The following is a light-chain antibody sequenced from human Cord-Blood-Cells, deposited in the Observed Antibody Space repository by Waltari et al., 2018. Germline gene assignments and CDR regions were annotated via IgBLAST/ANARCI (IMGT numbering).Light chain of an antibody. V-gene: IGLV3-19*01. Sequence: SSELTQDPAVSVALGQTVRITCQGDSLRSYYASWYQQKPGQAPVMVICGKNNRPSGIPDRFSGTSTGNTASLTITGARAEDEADYYCNSRDSSGNHEVFGTGTKVTVL. CDR2: GKN. CDR3: NSRDSSGNHEV. J-gene: IGLJ1*01. CDR1: SLRSYY.